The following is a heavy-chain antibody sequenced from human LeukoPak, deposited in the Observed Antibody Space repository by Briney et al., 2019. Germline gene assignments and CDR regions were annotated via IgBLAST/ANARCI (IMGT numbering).Heavy chain of an antibody. V-gene: IGHV4-61*02. Sequence: SQTLSLTCTVSGGSISSGSYYWSWIRQPAGKGLEWIGRIYTSGSTNYNPSLKSRVTISVDTSKNQFSLKLSSVTAADTAVYYCAREGLLWFGELLGWFDPWGQGTLVTVSS. D-gene: IGHD3-10*01. CDR2: IYTSGST. CDR3: AREGLLWFGELLGWFDP. J-gene: IGHJ5*02. CDR1: GGSISSGSYY.